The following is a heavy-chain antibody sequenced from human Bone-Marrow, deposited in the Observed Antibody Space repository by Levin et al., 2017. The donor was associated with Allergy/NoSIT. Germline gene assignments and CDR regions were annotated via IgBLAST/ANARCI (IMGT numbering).Heavy chain of an antibody. CDR1: RFTFSSYS. D-gene: IGHD3-10*01. CDR2: IRGSSSTI. CDR3: ARERGGSGSYSAFDI. V-gene: IGHV3-48*02. Sequence: GGSLRLSCAASRFTFSSYSMNWVRQAPGKGLEWVSYIRGSSSTIYYADSVKGRFTISRDNAKNSLYLQMNSLRDEDTAVYYCARERGGSGSYSAFDIWGQGTMVTVSS. J-gene: IGHJ3*02.